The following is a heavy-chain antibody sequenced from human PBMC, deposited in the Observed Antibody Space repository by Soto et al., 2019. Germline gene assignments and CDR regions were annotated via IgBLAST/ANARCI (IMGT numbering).Heavy chain of an antibody. CDR3: AAGGGLPRYY. J-gene: IGHJ4*02. CDR1: GGSISSGGYS. D-gene: IGHD5-12*01. V-gene: IGHV4-30-2*01. Sequence: QLQLQESGSGLVKPSQTLSLTCAVSGGSISSGGYSWSWIRQPPGKGLEWIGYIYHSGSTYYNPSLKSRVSIPEDRSKNQFSLKLSSVTAADTAVYYCAAGGGLPRYYWGQGTLVTVSS. CDR2: IYHSGST.